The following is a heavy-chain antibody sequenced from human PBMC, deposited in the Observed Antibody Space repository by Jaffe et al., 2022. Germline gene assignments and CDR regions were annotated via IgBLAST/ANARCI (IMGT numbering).Heavy chain of an antibody. D-gene: IGHD3-3*01. CDR2: IYYSGST. CDR1: GGSISSYY. Sequence: QVQLQESGPGLVKPSETLSLTCTVSGGSISSYYWSWIRQPPGKGLEWIGYIYYSGSTNYNPSLKSRVTISVDTSKNQFSLKLSSVTAADTAVYYCARVGSLRFLEWLFTPWGQGTLVTVSS. J-gene: IGHJ4*02. V-gene: IGHV4-59*01. CDR3: ARVGSLRFLEWLFTP.